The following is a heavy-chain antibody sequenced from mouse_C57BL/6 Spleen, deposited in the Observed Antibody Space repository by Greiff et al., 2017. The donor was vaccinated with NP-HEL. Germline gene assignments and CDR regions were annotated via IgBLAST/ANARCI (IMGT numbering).Heavy chain of an antibody. D-gene: IGHD2-12*01. CDR2: ISNGGGST. V-gene: IGHV5-12*01. Sequence: EVMLVESGGGLVQPGGSLKLSCAASGFTFSDYYMYWVRQTPEKRLEWVAYISNGGGSTYYPDTVKGRFTIARDNAKNTLYLRMSRLKSEDTAMYYCARPYSNDRYFDVWGTGTTVTVSS. J-gene: IGHJ1*03. CDR3: ARPYSNDRYFDV. CDR1: GFTFSDYY.